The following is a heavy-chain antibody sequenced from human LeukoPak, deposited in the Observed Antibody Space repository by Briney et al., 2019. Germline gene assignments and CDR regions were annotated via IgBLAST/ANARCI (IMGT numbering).Heavy chain of an antibody. CDR1: GLTFSTNS. CDR2: ISFSSSTI. V-gene: IGHV3-48*01. CDR3: ARTDEFAFDI. J-gene: IGHJ3*02. Sequence: GGSLRLSCAAAGLTFSTNSMNWVRQAPGKGLEWVSYISFSSSTIYYADSVKGRFTISRDNAKNLLYLQMNSLRAEDTAVYYCARTDEFAFDIWGQGTMVTVSS.